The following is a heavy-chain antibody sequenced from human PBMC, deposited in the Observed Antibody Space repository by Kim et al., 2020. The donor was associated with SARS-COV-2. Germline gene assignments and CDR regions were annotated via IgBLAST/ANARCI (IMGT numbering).Heavy chain of an antibody. V-gene: IGHV4-59*08. Sequence: SETLSLTCIVSGASFTTYYWSWIRQPPGKSLEWIGYVYSSGSTNYNPSLKSLLTISMDTSKRQFSLTLTSVTATDTAVYFCARHRDTGFFQYWGQGALVTVSS. D-gene: IGHD1-1*01. J-gene: IGHJ4*02. CDR3: ARHRDTGFFQY. CDR2: VYSSGST. CDR1: GASFTTYY.